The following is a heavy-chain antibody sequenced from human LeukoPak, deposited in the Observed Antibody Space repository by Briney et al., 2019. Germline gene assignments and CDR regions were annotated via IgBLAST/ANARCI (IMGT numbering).Heavy chain of an antibody. D-gene: IGHD4-23*01. CDR2: IYYSGST. Sequence: TSQTLSLACTVSGGSISSGDYYWSWIRQPPGKGLEWIGYIYYSGSTYYNPSLKSRVTISVDTSKNQFSLKLSSVTAADTAVYYCARLDTVATPDAFDIWGQGTMVTVSS. CDR3: ARLDTVATPDAFDI. CDR1: GGSISSGDYY. J-gene: IGHJ3*02. V-gene: IGHV4-30-4*08.